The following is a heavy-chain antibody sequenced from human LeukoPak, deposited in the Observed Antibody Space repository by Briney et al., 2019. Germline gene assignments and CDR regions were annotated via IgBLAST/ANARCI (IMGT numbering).Heavy chain of an antibody. CDR2: INHSGST. D-gene: IGHD5-12*01. CDR3: ARDPSPDYLAGY. Sequence: KSSETLSLTCAVYGGSFSGYYWSWIRQPPGKGLEWIGEINHSGSTNYNPSLKSRVTISVDTSKNQFSLKLSSVTAADTAVYYCARDPSPDYLAGYWGQGTLVTVSS. V-gene: IGHV4-34*01. CDR1: GGSFSGYY. J-gene: IGHJ4*02.